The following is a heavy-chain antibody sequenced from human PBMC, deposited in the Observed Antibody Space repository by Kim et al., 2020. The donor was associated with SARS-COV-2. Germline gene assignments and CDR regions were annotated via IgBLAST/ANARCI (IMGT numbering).Heavy chain of an antibody. CDR1: GGSISSYY. CDR3: ARVLHSSSWGLRPNWFDP. CDR2: IYYSGST. D-gene: IGHD6-13*01. V-gene: IGHV4-59*13. Sequence: SETLSLTCTVSGGSISSYYWSWIRQPPGKGLEWIGYIYYSGSTNYNPSLKSRVTISVDTSKNQFSLKLSSVTAADTAVYYCARVLHSSSWGLRPNWFDPWGQGTLVTVSS. J-gene: IGHJ5*02.